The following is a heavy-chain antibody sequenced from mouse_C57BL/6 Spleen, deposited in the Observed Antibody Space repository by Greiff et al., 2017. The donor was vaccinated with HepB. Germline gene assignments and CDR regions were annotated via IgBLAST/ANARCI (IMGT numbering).Heavy chain of an antibody. CDR2: IYPGSGST. CDR3: ARSGSTVVAPHFDY. Sequence: VQLQQPGAELVKPGASVKMSCKASGYTFTSYWITWVKQRPGQGLEWIGDIYPGSGSTNYNEKFKSKATLTVDTSSSTAYMQLSSLTSEDSAVYYCARSGSTVVAPHFDYWGQGTTLTVSS. V-gene: IGHV1-55*01. CDR1: GYTFTSYW. D-gene: IGHD1-1*01. J-gene: IGHJ2*01.